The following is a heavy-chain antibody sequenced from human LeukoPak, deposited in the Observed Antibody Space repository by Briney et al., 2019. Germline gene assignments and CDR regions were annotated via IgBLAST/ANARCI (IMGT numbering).Heavy chain of an antibody. CDR1: GGTSSSYA. Sequence: ASVKVSCKASGGTSSSYAISWVRQAPGQGLEWMGWISAYSGNTNYAQNLQGRVTMTTDTSTSTAYMELRSLRSDDTAVYYCARDRYYDATGQVDYWGQGTLVTVSS. CDR3: ARDRYYDATGQVDY. D-gene: IGHD3-22*01. V-gene: IGHV1-18*01. CDR2: ISAYSGNT. J-gene: IGHJ4*02.